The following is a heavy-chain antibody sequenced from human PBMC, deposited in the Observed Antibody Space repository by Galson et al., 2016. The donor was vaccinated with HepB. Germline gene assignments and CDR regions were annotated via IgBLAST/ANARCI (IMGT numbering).Heavy chain of an antibody. D-gene: IGHD6-25*01. J-gene: IGHJ6*02. V-gene: IGHV3-7*01. CDR3: VRDRAARDTVYYYGMDV. CDR1: GFTFSSYW. CDR2: VKRDGSER. Sequence: SLRLSCAASGFTFSSYWMSWVRQAPGKGLEWVANVKRDGSERYYVDSVKGRFTISRDNAKNTLYLQMNSLRAEDTAVYYCVRDRAARDTVYYYGMDVWGQGATVTVSS.